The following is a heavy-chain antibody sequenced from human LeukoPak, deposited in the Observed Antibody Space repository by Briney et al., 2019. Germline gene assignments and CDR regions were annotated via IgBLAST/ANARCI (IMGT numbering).Heavy chain of an antibody. J-gene: IGHJ4*02. D-gene: IGHD3-22*01. V-gene: IGHV3-73*01. CDR3: TRTGYYYDSSGYRYFDC. Sequence: GGSLRLSCAASGFTFSGSAMHWVRQASGKGLEWVGRIRSKANSYATAYAASVKGRFTISRDDSKNTAYLQMNSLKTEDTAVYYCTRTGYYYDSSGYRYFDCWGQGTLVTVSS. CDR1: GFTFSGSA. CDR2: IRSKANSYAT.